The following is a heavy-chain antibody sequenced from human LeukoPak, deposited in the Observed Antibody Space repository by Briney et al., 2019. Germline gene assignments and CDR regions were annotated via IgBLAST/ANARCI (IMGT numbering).Heavy chain of an antibody. CDR1: GGSISSGGYY. D-gene: IGHD1-7*01. CDR3: ARLYNWNSDYYYGMDV. V-gene: IGHV4-31*03. CDR2: IYYSGST. J-gene: IGHJ6*02. Sequence: SETLSLTCTVSGGSISSGGYYWSWIRQHPGKGLEWIGYIYYSGSTYYNPSLKSRVTISVDTSKNQFSLKLSSVTAADTAVYFCARLYNWNSDYYYGMDVWGQGTTVTVSS.